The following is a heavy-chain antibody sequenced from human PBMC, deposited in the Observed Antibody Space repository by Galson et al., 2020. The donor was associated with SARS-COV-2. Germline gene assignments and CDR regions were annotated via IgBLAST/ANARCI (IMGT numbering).Heavy chain of an antibody. V-gene: IGHV3-64*03. CDR3: AKESLIVAWDSFGV. CDR2: ISGNGGDT. J-gene: IGHJ3*01. Sequence: GESLKISCSASGFTFSRYAMHWVRQAPGKGLEYVSGISGNGGDTYYADSVKDRFVISRDNSKNTLYVEMSGLRTEDTAVYYCAKESLIVAWDSFGVWGQGTMVTVSS. CDR1: GFTFSRYA. D-gene: IGHD3-22*01.